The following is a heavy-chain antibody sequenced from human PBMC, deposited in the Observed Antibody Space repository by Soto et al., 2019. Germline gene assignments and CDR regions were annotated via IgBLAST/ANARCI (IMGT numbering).Heavy chain of an antibody. J-gene: IGHJ4*02. CDR1: GGSISSSSYY. CDR2: IYYSGST. V-gene: IGHV4-39*01. D-gene: IGHD2-15*01. Sequence: SETLSLTCTVSGGSISSSSYYWGWIRQPPGKGLEWIGSIYYSGSTYYNPSLKSRVTISVDTSKNQFSLKLSSVTAADTAVYYCARQVGYCSGGSCRYFDYWGQGTLVTVSS. CDR3: ARQVGYCSGGSCRYFDY.